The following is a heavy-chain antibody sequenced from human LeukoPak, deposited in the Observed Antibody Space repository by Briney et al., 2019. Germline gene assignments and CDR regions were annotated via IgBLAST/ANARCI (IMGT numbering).Heavy chain of an antibody. CDR1: GGSISSYY. Sequence: SETLSLTCTVSGGSISSYYWSWIRQPPGKGLEWIGYIYYSGSTNYNPSLKGRVTISVDTSKNQFSLKLSSVTAADTAVYYCAGSRDGYNYVWGQGTLVTVSS. D-gene: IGHD5-24*01. CDR2: IYYSGST. J-gene: IGHJ4*02. V-gene: IGHV4-59*01. CDR3: AGSRDGYNYV.